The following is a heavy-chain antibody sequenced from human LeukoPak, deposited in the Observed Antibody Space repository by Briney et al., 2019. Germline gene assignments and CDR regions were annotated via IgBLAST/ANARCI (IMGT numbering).Heavy chain of an antibody. CDR2: ICSDGSDT. CDR1: GFSFSAYW. Sequence: GGSLRLSCVASGFSFSAYWMHWVRQDPGKGLMWVARICSDGSDTKYGDSVKGRFTTSRDNSKNTLYLQMNSLGAEDTAVYYCARDQTQLGPTTVDHWGQGIQVTVSS. D-gene: IGHD1-1*01. J-gene: IGHJ4*02. CDR3: ARDQTQLGPTTVDH. V-gene: IGHV3-74*01.